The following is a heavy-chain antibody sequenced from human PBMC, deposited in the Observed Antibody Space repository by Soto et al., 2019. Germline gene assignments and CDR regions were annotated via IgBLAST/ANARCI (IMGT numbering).Heavy chain of an antibody. V-gene: IGHV1-69*06. D-gene: IGHD3-16*01. CDR1: GGTLDSQG. CDR2: ITPVSETA. J-gene: IGHJ3*02. Sequence: QVQLVQSGAEVQKPGSSVKVSCKASGGTLDSQGISWFRQAPGQGLEWMGRITPVSETANYAQRFQGRVTITSDTSTSTAYMELSGVTADDTAVYYCARGRLTATKSGARGEFEIGGEGTVIIVSS. CDR3: ARGRLTATKSGARGEFEI.